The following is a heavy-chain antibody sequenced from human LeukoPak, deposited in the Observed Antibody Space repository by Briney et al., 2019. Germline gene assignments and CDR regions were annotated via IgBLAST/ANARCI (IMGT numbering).Heavy chain of an antibody. D-gene: IGHD6-19*01. CDR2: ISGSGGST. CDR1: GCTVSTKY. CDR3: AILPGIAVAGTDY. Sequence: GGSLRLSCAASGCTVSTKYRNWVRQAPGKGLEWVSAISGSGGSTYYADSVKGRFTISRDNSKNTLYLQMNSLRAEDTAVYYCAILPGIAVAGTDYWGQGTLVTVSS. J-gene: IGHJ4*02. V-gene: IGHV3-23*01.